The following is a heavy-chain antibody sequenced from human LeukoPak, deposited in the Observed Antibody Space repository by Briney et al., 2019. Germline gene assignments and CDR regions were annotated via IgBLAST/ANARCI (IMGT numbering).Heavy chain of an antibody. D-gene: IGHD3-10*01. CDR1: GFTFSSYS. CDR2: ISSSSTAI. CDR3: AKDLWFGELLHAPA. Sequence: PGGSLTLSYAASGFTFSSYSMNWVSQAPGEGLEWVSYISSSSTAIFYSDSVKGRFTISRDNAKNSLYLQMNSLRAEDTAVYYCAKDLWFGELLHAPARGQGTLVTVSS. J-gene: IGHJ4*02. V-gene: IGHV3-48*04.